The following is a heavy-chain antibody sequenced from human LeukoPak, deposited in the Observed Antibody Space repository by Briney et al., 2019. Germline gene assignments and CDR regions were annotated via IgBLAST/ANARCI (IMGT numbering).Heavy chain of an antibody. J-gene: IGHJ6*02. Sequence: GGSLRLSCAASGFTFSSYWMSWVRQAPGKGLEWVANIKQDGSEKYYVDSVKGRFTISRDNAKNSLYLQMNSLRAEDTAVYYCARIQRYYSGGSCYSDYGMDVWGQGTTVTVSS. CDR2: IKQDGSEK. D-gene: IGHD2-15*01. V-gene: IGHV3-7*01. CDR1: GFTFSSYW. CDR3: ARIQRYYSGGSCYSDYGMDV.